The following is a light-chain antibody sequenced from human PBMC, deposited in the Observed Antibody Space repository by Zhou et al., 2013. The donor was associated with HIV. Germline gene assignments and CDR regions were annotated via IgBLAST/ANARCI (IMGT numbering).Light chain of an antibody. CDR1: QSVRSG. J-gene: IGKJ4*01. CDR2: DAS. V-gene: IGKV3-15*01. CDR3: QQYDNWPPLT. Sequence: ERVMTQSPSTLSLSPGERATLSCRASQSVRSGVAWYQQKPGQAPRLLIYDASTRATGIPPRFSGSGSGTEFILTISSLQPEDFAVYHCQQYDNWPPLTFGGGTRVEIK.